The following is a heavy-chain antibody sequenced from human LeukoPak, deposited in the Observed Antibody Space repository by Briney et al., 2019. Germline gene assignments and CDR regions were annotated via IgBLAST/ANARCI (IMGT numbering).Heavy chain of an antibody. J-gene: IGHJ4*02. CDR3: ARDGWGGGDY. V-gene: IGHV4-59*12. Sequence: SETLSLTCTVSGGSISSYYWSWIRQPPGKGLEWIGYIYYSGSTNYNPSLKSRVTISVDTSKNQFSLKLSSVTAADTAVYYCARDGWGGGDYWGQGTLVTVSS. CDR2: IYYSGST. CDR1: GGSISSYY. D-gene: IGHD3-10*01.